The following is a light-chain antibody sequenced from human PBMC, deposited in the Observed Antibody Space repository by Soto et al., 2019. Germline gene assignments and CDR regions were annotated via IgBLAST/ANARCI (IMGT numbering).Light chain of an antibody. Sequence: DIQMTQSPSTLSASVGDRVTITCRASQSVTSWLAWYQQKPGKAPKLLIYKASSLESGVPSRFSGSGSGTDFSLTISSLQPDDFATYYCLQYHTSSRTFGQGTKVEMK. V-gene: IGKV1-5*03. CDR1: QSVTSW. CDR2: KAS. J-gene: IGKJ1*01. CDR3: LQYHTSSRT.